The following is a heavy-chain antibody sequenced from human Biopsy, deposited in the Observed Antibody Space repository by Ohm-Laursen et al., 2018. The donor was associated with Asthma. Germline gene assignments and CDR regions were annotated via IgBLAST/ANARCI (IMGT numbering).Heavy chain of an antibody. CDR3: VRDGTDDAFDI. CDR2: ISYDGRNK. Sequence: SLRLSCAASGFTFNSYGMHWVRQAPGKGLEWVAVISYDGRNKYYGDSVKGRFTISRDNSKNTLDLQMNSLREEDTAVYYCVRDGTDDAFDIWGQGTVVSVSS. J-gene: IGHJ3*02. D-gene: IGHD1-1*01. V-gene: IGHV3-30*03. CDR1: GFTFNSYG.